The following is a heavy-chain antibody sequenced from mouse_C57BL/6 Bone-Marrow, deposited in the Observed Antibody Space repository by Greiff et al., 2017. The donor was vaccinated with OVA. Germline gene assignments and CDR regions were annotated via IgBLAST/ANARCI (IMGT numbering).Heavy chain of an antibody. V-gene: IGHV14-3*01. J-gene: IGHJ4*01. D-gene: IGHD1-1*01. Sequence: VQLQQSVAELVRPGASVQLSCTASGFNIKNTYMHWVKQRPEQGLEWIGRIDPATDNTKYDPKFKGKATMTADTSSNTAYLQRSSRSSEDTAVYCCARGNFGSSFYARDYWGQGTSVTVSS. CDR2: IDPATDNT. CDR1: GFNIKNTY. CDR3: ARGNFGSSFYARDY.